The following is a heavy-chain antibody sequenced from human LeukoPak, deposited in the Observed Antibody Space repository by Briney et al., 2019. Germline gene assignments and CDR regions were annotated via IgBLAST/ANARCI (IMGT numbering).Heavy chain of an antibody. CDR3: ARSIWGIQLWPDYCMDV. CDR2: IIPIFGTA. Sequence: GASVKVSCKASGGTFSSYAISWVRQAPGQGLEWMGGIIPIFGTANYAQKFQGRVTITTDESTSTAYMELSSLRSEDTAVYYCARSIWGIQLWPDYCMDVWGKGTTVTVSS. V-gene: IGHV1-69*05. CDR1: GGTFSSYA. D-gene: IGHD5-18*01. J-gene: IGHJ6*03.